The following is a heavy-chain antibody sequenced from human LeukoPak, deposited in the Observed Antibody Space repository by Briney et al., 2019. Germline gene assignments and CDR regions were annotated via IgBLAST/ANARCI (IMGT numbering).Heavy chain of an antibody. J-gene: IGHJ4*02. CDR1: GFTFSSYS. CDR3: ARGAKQEWLLPQE. D-gene: IGHD3-3*01. Sequence: GGSLRLSCAASGFTFSSYSMNWVRQAPGKGLEWVSSISSSSSYIYYADSVKGRFTISRDNAKNSLYLQMNSLRAEDTAVYYCARGAKQEWLLPQEWGQGTLVTVSS. V-gene: IGHV3-21*01. CDR2: ISSSSSYI.